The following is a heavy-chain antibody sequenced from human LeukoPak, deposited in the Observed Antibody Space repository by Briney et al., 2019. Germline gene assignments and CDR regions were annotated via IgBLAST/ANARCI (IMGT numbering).Heavy chain of an antibody. V-gene: IGHV3-21*01. CDR2: ISSSSSYI. D-gene: IGHD5-18*01. CDR3: ARDAVSWEYSYSY. Sequence: PGGSLRLSCAASGFTFSSYSMNWVRQAPGKGLEWVSSISSSSSYIYYADSVKGRLTISRDNAKNSLYLQMNSLRAEDTAVYYCARDAVSWEYSYSYWGQGTLVTVSS. J-gene: IGHJ4*02. CDR1: GFTFSSYS.